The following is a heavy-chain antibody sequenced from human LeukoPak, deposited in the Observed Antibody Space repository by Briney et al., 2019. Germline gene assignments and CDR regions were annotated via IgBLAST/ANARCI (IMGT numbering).Heavy chain of an antibody. Sequence: GGSLRLSCAASGFSVSSNYMSWVRQAPGKGLEWVSIIYSGGSTYYADSVKGRFTISRDDFKHTVYLQMNNLRAEDTAVYYCARASEGSAWYVDSWGQGTLVTVSS. CDR2: IYSGGST. CDR1: GFSVSSNY. J-gene: IGHJ4*02. V-gene: IGHV3-53*01. D-gene: IGHD6-19*01. CDR3: ARASEGSAWYVDS.